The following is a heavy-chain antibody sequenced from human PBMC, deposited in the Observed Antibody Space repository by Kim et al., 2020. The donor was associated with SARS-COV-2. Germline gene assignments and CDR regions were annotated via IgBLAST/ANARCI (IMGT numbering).Heavy chain of an antibody. V-gene: IGHV1-2*02. CDR2: INPNSGVT. Sequence: ASVKVSCKASGYTFIDYYMHWVRQAPGQGLEWMGWINPNSGVTKYAQKFQGRVTMTRDTSITTAYMELSRLTSDDTAVYYCVKVAIPVAGVPGYFQHWGQGTLVTVCS. D-gene: IGHD6-19*01. J-gene: IGHJ1*01. CDR1: GYTFIDYY. CDR3: VKVAIPVAGVPGYFQH.